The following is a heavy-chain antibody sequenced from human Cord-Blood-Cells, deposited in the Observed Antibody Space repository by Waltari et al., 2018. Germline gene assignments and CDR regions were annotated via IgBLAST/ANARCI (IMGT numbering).Heavy chain of an antibody. CDR3: ARPYSSSWYRGYFDY. J-gene: IGHJ4*02. Sequence: QLQLQESGPGLVKPSETLSLTCTVSGGSISSSSYYWGWIRQPPGKGLEWIGSIYYRGNTSYNPSLRSRVTISVDTSKNQFSLKLSSVTAADTAVYYCARPYSSSWYRGYFDYWGQGTLVTVSS. CDR1: GGSISSSSYY. CDR2: IYYRGNT. V-gene: IGHV4-39*01. D-gene: IGHD6-13*01.